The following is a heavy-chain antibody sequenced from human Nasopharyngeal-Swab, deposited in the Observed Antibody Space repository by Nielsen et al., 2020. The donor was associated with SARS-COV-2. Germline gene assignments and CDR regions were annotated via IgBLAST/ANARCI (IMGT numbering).Heavy chain of an antibody. J-gene: IGHJ4*01. CDR3: VKGVAVVWGHFND. V-gene: IGHV3-9*01. Sequence: GGSLRLSCAASGFTFDDYAMHWVRQAPGKGLEWVSGISWDSVTIGYADSLKGRISISRDNAKNALYLQMNSLRPEDTARYYCVKGVAVVWGHFNDWGRGTLVTVSP. D-gene: IGHD7-27*01. CDR2: ISWDSVTI. CDR1: GFTFDDYA.